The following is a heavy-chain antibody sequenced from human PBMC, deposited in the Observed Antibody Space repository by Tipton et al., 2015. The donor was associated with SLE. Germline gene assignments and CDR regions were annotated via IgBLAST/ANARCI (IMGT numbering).Heavy chain of an antibody. CDR2: INHSGST. J-gene: IGHJ5*02. CDR1: GGSFSGYY. D-gene: IGHD3-10*01. CDR3: ARELGNNFGSGTDPVGNWFDP. Sequence: TLSLTCAVYGGSFSGYYWSWIRQPPGKGLEWIGEINHSGSTNYNPSLKSRVTISVDTSKNQFSLKLSSVTAADTAVYYCARELGNNFGSGTDPVGNWFDPWGQGTLVIVSS. V-gene: IGHV4-34*01.